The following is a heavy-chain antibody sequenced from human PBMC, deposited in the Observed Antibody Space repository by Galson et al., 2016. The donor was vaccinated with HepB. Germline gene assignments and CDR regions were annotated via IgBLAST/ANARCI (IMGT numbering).Heavy chain of an antibody. J-gene: IGHJ4*02. Sequence: QSGAEVKKPGESLKISCKGSGYGFTSYWLGWVRQMPGKGLEWMGVTYPGDSETTYSPSFRGQVTMSVDKSISTVYLQWSSLKASDSAMYFCARQRGVGGWYFDSWGQGTLVTVSS. CDR3: ARQRGVGGWYFDS. D-gene: IGHD6-19*01. CDR2: TYPGDSET. V-gene: IGHV5-51*01. CDR1: GYGFTSYW.